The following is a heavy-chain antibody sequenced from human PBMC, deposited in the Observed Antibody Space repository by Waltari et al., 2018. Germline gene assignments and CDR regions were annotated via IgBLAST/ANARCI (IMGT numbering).Heavy chain of an antibody. V-gene: IGHV3-33*01. D-gene: IGHD1-26*01. Sequence: QVQLVESGGGVVQPGRSLRLSCAASGFTFSSYGMHWVRQAPGKGLEWVAVYREIGSNNDFADSVKGRFTISRDKSKNTLYLQMNSLRAEDTAVYYCARGIEGSGSYYYYYGMDVWGQGTTVTVSS. J-gene: IGHJ6*02. CDR1: GFTFSSYG. CDR3: ARGIEGSGSYYYYYGMDV. CDR2: YREIGSNN.